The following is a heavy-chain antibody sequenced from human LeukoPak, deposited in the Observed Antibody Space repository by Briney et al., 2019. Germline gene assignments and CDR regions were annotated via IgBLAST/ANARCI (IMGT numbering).Heavy chain of an antibody. J-gene: IGHJ4*02. D-gene: IGHD2-15*01. Sequence: GGSLRLSCVASGFSFSGYAIHWVRQAPGKGLEWVALISYNGGRKDYADSVKGRFTISRDNSKNTLYLQVNNLRAEDTAVYYCAKQYCSGGSCYSGDYFDYWGQGTLVTASS. V-gene: IGHV3-30-3*02. CDR1: GFSFSGYA. CDR2: ISYNGGRK. CDR3: AKQYCSGGSCYSGDYFDY.